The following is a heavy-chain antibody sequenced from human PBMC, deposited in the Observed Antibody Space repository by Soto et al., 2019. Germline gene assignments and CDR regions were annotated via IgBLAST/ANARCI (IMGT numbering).Heavy chain of an antibody. J-gene: IGHJ6*02. V-gene: IGHV1-69*01. D-gene: IGHD2-2*01. CDR3: ARSQGSSTSLEIYYYYHYGMDV. CDR1: GGTFSSYA. Sequence: QVQLVQSEAEVKNPGSSVKVSCKASGGTFSSYAISWVRQAPGQGLEWMGGIIPISETTNYAQKFQGRVTITADESKSTAYMELSSLRSEDTAVYYCARSQGSSTSLEIYYYYHYGMDVWGQGTTVTVSS. CDR2: IIPISETT.